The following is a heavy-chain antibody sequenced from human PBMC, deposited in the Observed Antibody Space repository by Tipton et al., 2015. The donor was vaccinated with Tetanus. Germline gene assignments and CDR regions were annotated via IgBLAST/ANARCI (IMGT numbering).Heavy chain of an antibody. D-gene: IGHD3-3*01. CDR3: ARANYDFPNKGPFDF. J-gene: IGHJ4*02. V-gene: IGHV4-61*08. CDR2: ISPSGRS. CDR1: GGSIRSGDHQ. Sequence: TLSLTCTVSGGSIRSGDHQWNWIRQPPGKGLEWLAYISPSGRSNPNYSLKSRLTISQDKSKNQFSLKLTSVTAADTAVYYCARANYDFPNKGPFDFWGQGILVLVSS.